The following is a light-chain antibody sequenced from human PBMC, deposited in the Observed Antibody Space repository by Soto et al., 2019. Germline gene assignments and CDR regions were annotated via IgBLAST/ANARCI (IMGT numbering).Light chain of an antibody. CDR1: QSVSSY. CDR3: QQYGSSPIT. Sequence: EIVLTQSPATLSLSPGERSTLSCMASQSVSSYLAWYQQKPGQAPRLLIHGANSRATGIPDRISGSGSGTDFTLTISRLEPEDFAVYYCQQYGSSPITVGPGTRLEIK. J-gene: IGKJ5*01. V-gene: IGKV3-20*01. CDR2: GAN.